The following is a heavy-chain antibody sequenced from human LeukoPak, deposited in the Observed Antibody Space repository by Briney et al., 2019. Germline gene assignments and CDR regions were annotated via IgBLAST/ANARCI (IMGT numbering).Heavy chain of an antibody. CDR1: GGTSSSYA. D-gene: IGHD1-1*01. V-gene: IGHV1-69*05. Sequence: SVKVSCKASGGTSSSYAISWVRQAPGQGLEWMGGIIPIFGTANYAQKFQGRVTITTDESTSTAYMGLSSLRSEDTAVYYCSLGPTFDYWGQGTLVTVSS. J-gene: IGHJ4*02. CDR2: IIPIFGTA. CDR3: SLGPTFDY.